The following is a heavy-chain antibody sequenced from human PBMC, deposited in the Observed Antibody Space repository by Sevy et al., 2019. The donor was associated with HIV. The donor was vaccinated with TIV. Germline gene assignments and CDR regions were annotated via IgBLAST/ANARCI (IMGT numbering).Heavy chain of an antibody. CDR3: ARGGDFYSSSSPCNFDC. CDR2: IGTAGDT. D-gene: IGHD6-6*01. J-gene: IGHJ4*02. Sequence: GGSLRLSCAASGFTFSNYDMHWVRQATGEGLEWVSAIGTAGDTYYPGSVKGRFTISRENGKNSLYLQMNSLRAVDTAVYYGARGGDFYSSSSPCNFDCWGQGTLVTVSS. CDR1: GFTFSNYD. V-gene: IGHV3-13*01.